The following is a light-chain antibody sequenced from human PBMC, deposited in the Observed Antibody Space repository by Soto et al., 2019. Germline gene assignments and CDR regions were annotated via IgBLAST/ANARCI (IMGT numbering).Light chain of an antibody. Sequence: QSALTQPASVSGSPGQSITISCTGTGSDVGNYVFVSWYQQYPGKAPKLIIFAVSNRPAGVSDRFSGSKSGSTASLSISGLQSEDEADYYCVSYTSTSTRVFGTGTKVT. CDR2: AVS. V-gene: IGLV2-14*01. CDR3: VSYTSTSTRV. J-gene: IGLJ1*01. CDR1: GSDVGNYVF.